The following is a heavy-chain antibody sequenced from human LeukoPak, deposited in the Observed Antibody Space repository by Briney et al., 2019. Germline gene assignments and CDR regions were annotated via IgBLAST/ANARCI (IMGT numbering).Heavy chain of an antibody. J-gene: IGHJ3*02. CDR2: INPNSGGT. CDR3: AREIAFRAGLDAFDI. CDR1: GYTFTGYY. V-gene: IGHV1-2*02. Sequence: GASVKVSCKASGYTFTGYYMHWVRQAPGQGLEWMGWINPNSGGTNYAQKFQGRVTMTRDTSISTAYMELSSLRSEDTAVYYCAREIAFRAGLDAFDIWGQGTMVTVSS.